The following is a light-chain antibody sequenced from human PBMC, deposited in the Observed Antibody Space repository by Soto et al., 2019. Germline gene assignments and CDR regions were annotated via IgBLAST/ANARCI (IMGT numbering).Light chain of an antibody. Sequence: QSVLTQPPSVSGAPGQRVTISCTGSSSNIGAGYDVHWYQQLPGTAPKRLIYVNSNRPSGVPDRFSGSKSGTSASLAITWLQAEDEADYYCQSYDSSLSVVFGGGTKLTVL. CDR1: SSNIGAGYD. J-gene: IGLJ2*01. CDR2: VNS. V-gene: IGLV1-40*01. CDR3: QSYDSSLSVV.